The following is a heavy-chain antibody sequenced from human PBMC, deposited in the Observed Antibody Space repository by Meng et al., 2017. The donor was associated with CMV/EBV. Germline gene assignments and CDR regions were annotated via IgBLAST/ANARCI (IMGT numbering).Heavy chain of an antibody. CDR2: IIPILGIA. CDR1: GGTFSSYT. V-gene: IGHV1-69*02. D-gene: IGHD1-26*01. CDR3: ARRPGIRSGSYYNWLDP. Sequence: SVKVSCKASGGTFSSYTISWVRQAPGQGLEWMGRIIPILGIANYAQKFQGRVTITADKSTSTAYMELSSLRSEDTAVYYCARRPGIRSGSYYNWLDPWGQGTLVTVSS. J-gene: IGHJ5*02.